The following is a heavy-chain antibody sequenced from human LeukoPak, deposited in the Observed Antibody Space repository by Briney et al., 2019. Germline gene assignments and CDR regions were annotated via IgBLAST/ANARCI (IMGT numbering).Heavy chain of an antibody. CDR3: ARAGQQWSPLRGTSLDY. D-gene: IGHD6-19*01. J-gene: IGHJ4*02. CDR1: GGSFSGYY. CDR2: INHSGST. Sequence: SETLSLTCAVYGGSFSGYYWSWIRQPPGKGLEWIGEINHSGSTNYNPSLKSRVTISVDTSKNQSSLKLSSVTAADTAVYYCARAGQQWSPLRGTSLDYWGQGTLVTVSS. V-gene: IGHV4-34*01.